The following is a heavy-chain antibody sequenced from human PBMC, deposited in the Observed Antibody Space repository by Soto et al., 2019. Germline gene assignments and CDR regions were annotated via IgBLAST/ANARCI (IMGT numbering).Heavy chain of an antibody. CDR1: GFTFSSYG. CDR3: AKEWRADNWNYVGAHHYYGMTS. V-gene: IGHV3-30*18. Sequence: QVQLVESGGGVVQPGRSLRLSCAASGFTFSSYGMHWVRQAPGKGLEWVAVISHDGSNKYYADSVKGRFTISRDNSKNTLYLQMNSLRAEDTAVYYCAKEWRADNWNYVGAHHYYGMTSGAKGPRSPSP. J-gene: IGHJ6*02. D-gene: IGHD1-7*01. CDR2: ISHDGSNK.